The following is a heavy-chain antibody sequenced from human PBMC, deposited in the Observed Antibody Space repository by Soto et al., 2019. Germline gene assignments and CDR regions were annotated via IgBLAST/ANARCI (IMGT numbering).Heavy chain of an antibody. Sequence: EVQLVESGGGLVQPGRSLRLSCAASGFTCDDYAMHWVRQDPGKGLEWVSGSSGNSGSIGYADSVKGRFTISRDNAKNSLYLQMNSLRAENTALDYCAKIKGGHAFYIWGQGTMVTVSS. CDR2: SSGNSGSI. D-gene: IGHD1-26*01. J-gene: IGHJ3*02. CDR3: AKIKGGHAFYI. CDR1: GFTCDDYA. V-gene: IGHV3-9*01.